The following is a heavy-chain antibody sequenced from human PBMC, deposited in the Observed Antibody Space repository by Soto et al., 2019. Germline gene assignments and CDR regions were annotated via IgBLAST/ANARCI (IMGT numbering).Heavy chain of an antibody. CDR3: ARTTTFYYMDV. J-gene: IGHJ6*03. CDR1: GGSISSGGYY. CDR2: IYYSGST. V-gene: IGHV4-31*03. D-gene: IGHD1-26*01. Sequence: ASETLSLTCTVSGGSISSGGYYWSWIRQHPGKGLEWIGYIYYSGSTYYNPSLKSRVTISVDTSKNQFSLKLSSVTAADTAVYYCARTTTFYYMDVWGKGTTVTVSS.